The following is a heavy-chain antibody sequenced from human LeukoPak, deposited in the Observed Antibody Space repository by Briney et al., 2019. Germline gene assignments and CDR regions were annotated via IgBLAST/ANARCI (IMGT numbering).Heavy chain of an antibody. Sequence: ASAKVSCKASGGTFSSYAISWVRQAPGQGLEWMGGIIPIFGTANYAQKFQGRVTITTDESTSTAYMELSSLRSEDTAVYYCARSPHIVVVPAASYYYMDVWGKGTTVTVSS. D-gene: IGHD2-2*01. V-gene: IGHV1-69*05. CDR3: ARSPHIVVVPAASYYYMDV. J-gene: IGHJ6*03. CDR2: IIPIFGTA. CDR1: GGTFSSYA.